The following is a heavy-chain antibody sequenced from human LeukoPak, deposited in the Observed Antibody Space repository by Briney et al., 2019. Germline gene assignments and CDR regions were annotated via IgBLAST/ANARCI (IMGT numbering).Heavy chain of an antibody. J-gene: IGHJ3*02. D-gene: IGHD3-22*01. CDR3: AKDISKGYYYDSSGYYYEDRAFDI. CDR2: IKQDGSER. V-gene: IGHV3-7*03. CDR1: AFTFTDYW. Sequence: GGSLRLSCATSAFTFTDYWMSWFRKAPGKGLEWVANIKQDGSERHYVDSVKGRFTISRDNAKNSLSLQMNSLRAEDTALYYCAKDISKGYYYDSSGYYYEDRAFDIWGQGTMVTVSS.